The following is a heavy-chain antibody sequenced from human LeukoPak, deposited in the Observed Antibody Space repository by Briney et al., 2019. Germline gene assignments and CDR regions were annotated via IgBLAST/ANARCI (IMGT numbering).Heavy chain of an antibody. CDR1: GFKFEDYA. Sequence: PGGSLRLSCAASGFKFEDYAMHWVRQTPGKGLQWVSGISWSGGGKGYEDSVKGRFTISRDNPKNSLYLQMNTVRSEDTAIYYCAKGQCSGYDSQPDYWGQGTLVTVSS. V-gene: IGHV3-9*01. CDR2: ISWSGGGK. CDR3: AKGQCSGYDSQPDY. J-gene: IGHJ4*02. D-gene: IGHD5-12*01.